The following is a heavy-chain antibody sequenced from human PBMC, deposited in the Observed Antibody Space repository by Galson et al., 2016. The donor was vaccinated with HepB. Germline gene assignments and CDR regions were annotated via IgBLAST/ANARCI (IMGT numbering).Heavy chain of an antibody. Sequence: TLSLTCTVSGDSISSDDYAWAWLRLPPGKGLEWIGHIYYTGNTYYSPSLRSRVTMSVDRSKNQFSLNLASVVAADTAVYYCARGPRLLRAFGDLVSFFDYWGQGTLITVSS. CDR3: ARGPRLLRAFGDLVSFFDY. V-gene: IGHV4-30-2*01. D-gene: IGHD3-10*01. CDR2: IYYTGNT. CDR1: GDSISSDDYA. J-gene: IGHJ4*02.